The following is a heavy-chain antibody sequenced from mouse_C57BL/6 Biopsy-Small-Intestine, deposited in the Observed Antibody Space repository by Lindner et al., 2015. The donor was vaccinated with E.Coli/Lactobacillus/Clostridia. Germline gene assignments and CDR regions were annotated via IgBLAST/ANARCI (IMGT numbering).Heavy chain of an antibody. Sequence: SVKVSCKAFGYSFTGYYIHWVRQAPGQGLEWMGWINPNNGGTNYAQTFQGRVTMTRDTSISTAYMELTSLRSDDTAVYYCATFALGYWGQGTLVTVSS. V-gene: IGHV1-53*01. CDR2: INPNNGGT. CDR1: GYSFTGYY. CDR3: ATFALGY. J-gene: IGHJ4*01.